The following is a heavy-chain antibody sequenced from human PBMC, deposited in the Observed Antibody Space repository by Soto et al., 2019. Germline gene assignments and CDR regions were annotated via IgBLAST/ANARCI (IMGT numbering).Heavy chain of an antibody. CDR3: AKDRVYYYGSGSYYT. J-gene: IGHJ5*02. CDR1: GFTFSSYG. V-gene: IGHV3-30*18. D-gene: IGHD3-10*01. Sequence: GGSLRLSCAASGFTFSSYGMHWVRQAPGKGLEWVAVISYDGSNKYYADSVKGRFTISRDNSKNTLYLQMNSLRAEDTAVYYCAKDRVYYYGSGSYYTWGQGTLVTVSS. CDR2: ISYDGSNK.